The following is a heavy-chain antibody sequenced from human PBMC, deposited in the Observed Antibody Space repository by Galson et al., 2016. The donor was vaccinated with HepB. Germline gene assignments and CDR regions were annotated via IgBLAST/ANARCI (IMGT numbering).Heavy chain of an antibody. V-gene: IGHV2-5*02. Sequence: PALVKPTQTLTLTCTFSGFSLSTTGVGVGWIRQPPGKALEWLALIYWDDDKRYSPSLKNRVTITKDTSKNQVVLTMTNMDPVDTATYYCAHSNFDNWNYGPYFDYWGQGTLVTVSS. CDR3: AHSNFDNWNYGPYFDY. CDR1: GFSLSTTGVG. CDR2: IYWDDDK. J-gene: IGHJ4*02. D-gene: IGHD1-7*01.